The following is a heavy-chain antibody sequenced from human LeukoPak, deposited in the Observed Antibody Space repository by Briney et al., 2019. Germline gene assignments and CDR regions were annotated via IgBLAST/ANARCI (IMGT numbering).Heavy chain of an antibody. Sequence: GGSLRLSCAASGFTFDDYGMSWVRQAPGKGLEWVSGINWNGGSTGYADSVKGRFTISRDNAKNSLYLQMNSLRAEDTALYYCARDSTDSNYYDSSGYHRRLGAFDIWGQGTMVTVSS. CDR1: GFTFDDYG. CDR3: ARDSTDSNYYDSSGYHRRLGAFDI. V-gene: IGHV3-20*04. J-gene: IGHJ3*02. D-gene: IGHD3-22*01. CDR2: INWNGGST.